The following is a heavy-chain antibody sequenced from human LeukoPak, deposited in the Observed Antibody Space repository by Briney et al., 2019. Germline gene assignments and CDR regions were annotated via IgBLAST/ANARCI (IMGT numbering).Heavy chain of an antibody. D-gene: IGHD3-16*02. CDR1: GFTFSSYE. V-gene: IGHV3-48*03. CDR3: ARIYVWGSYRQYYFDY. Sequence: GSLRLSCAASGFTFSSYEVNWVRQAPGKGLGWVSHISSSGSTKAYADSVKGRFTISRDNAKNSLYLQMNSLRAEDTAVYYCARIYVWGSYRQYYFDYWGQGTLVTVSS. J-gene: IGHJ4*02. CDR2: ISSSGSTK.